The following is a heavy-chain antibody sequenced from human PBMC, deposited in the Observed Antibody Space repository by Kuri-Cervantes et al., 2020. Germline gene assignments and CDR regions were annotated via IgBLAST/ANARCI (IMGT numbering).Heavy chain of an antibody. CDR2: IKKDGSGK. CDR3: ARDRVCTHGMDV. J-gene: IGHJ6*02. CDR1: GFIFNNYW. V-gene: IGHV3-7*01. Sequence: GESLKISCAASGFIFNNYWMSWVRQAPGKGLEWVANIKKDGSGKYYVDSVKGRFTISRDNAKMSVDLQMNSLRVEDTAVYYCARDRVCTHGMDVWGQGTTVTVSS. D-gene: IGHD3-10*01.